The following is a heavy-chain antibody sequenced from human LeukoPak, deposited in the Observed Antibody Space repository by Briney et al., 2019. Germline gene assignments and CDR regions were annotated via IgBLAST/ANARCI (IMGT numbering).Heavy chain of an antibody. CDR1: EFTFGSYS. CDR3: ARATPYYYDSSGYYFDY. D-gene: IGHD3-22*01. J-gene: IGHJ4*02. V-gene: IGHV3-21*01. Sequence: GGSLRLSCAASEFTFGSYSMNWVRQAPGKGLEWVSSISSSSSYIYYADSVKGRFTISRDNAKNSLYLQMNSLRAEDTAVYYCARATPYYYDSSGYYFDYWGQGTLVTVSS. CDR2: ISSSSSYI.